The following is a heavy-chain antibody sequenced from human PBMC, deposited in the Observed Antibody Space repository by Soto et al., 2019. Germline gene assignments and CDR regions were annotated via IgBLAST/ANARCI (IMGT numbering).Heavy chain of an antibody. D-gene: IGHD3-10*01. Sequence: QVQLVQSGAEVKRPGSSVKVSCKASGDTFSFYSINWVRQAPGLGLEWMGRVNPILSMSNYAQRFQGRVTMTADKSTSTDYMELSGLRSEDTAMYYCATSYGSGYRAFDHWGQGALVTVSS. CDR3: ATSYGSGYRAFDH. J-gene: IGHJ4*02. CDR2: VNPILSMS. CDR1: GDTFSFYS. V-gene: IGHV1-69*04.